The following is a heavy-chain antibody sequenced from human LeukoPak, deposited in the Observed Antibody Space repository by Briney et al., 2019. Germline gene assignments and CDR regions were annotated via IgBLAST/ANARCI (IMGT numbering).Heavy chain of an antibody. V-gene: IGHV4-30-2*01. Sequence: SQTLSLTCAVSGGSISSGGYCWGWIRQPPGRGLEWIVYIYHSGSTYYNPSLKSRVTISVDRSKNQFSLKLSSVTAADTAVYYCARVSRKLAEIFFDYWGQGTLVTVSS. CDR1: GGSISSGGYC. CDR3: ARVSRKLAEIFFDY. D-gene: IGHD3-3*01. J-gene: IGHJ4*02. CDR2: IYHSGST.